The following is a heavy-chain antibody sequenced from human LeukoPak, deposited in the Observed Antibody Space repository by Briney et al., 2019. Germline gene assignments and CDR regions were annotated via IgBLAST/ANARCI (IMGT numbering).Heavy chain of an antibody. V-gene: IGHV4-38-2*02. D-gene: IGHD3-22*01. J-gene: IGHJ4*02. Sequence: SETLSLTCIVSGYSITSGYYWGWIRQPPGKGLEWIGSIYYSGSTYYNPSLKSRVTISVDTSKNQFSLKLSSVTAADTAVYYCARDYYDSSGYYYFDYWGQGTLVTVSS. CDR3: ARDYYDSSGYYYFDY. CDR1: GYSITSGYY. CDR2: IYYSGST.